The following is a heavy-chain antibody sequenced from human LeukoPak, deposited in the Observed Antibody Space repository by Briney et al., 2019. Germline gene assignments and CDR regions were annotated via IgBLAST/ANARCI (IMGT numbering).Heavy chain of an antibody. Sequence: ASVKVSCKASGYTFTGYHMHWVRQAPGQGLEWMGWINPNSGGTNYAQKFQGRVTMTRDTSISTAYMELSRLRSDDTAVYYCARAYYDFWSGSCFDYWGQGTLVSVSS. CDR3: ARAYYDFWSGSCFDY. V-gene: IGHV1-2*02. J-gene: IGHJ4*02. D-gene: IGHD3-3*01. CDR2: INPNSGGT. CDR1: GYTFTGYH.